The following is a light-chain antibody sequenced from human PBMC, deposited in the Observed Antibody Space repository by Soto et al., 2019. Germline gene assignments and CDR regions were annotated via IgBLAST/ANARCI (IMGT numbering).Light chain of an antibody. CDR1: SSDIGSYNY. Sequence: QSVLTQPASVSGSPGQSITISCIGSSSDIGSYNYVSWHQQHPGKAPKLLIYEVSNRPSGVSSRFSGSRSGNTASLTISGLQAEDEANYYCNAHTTSFTYVFGPGTKVTVL. CDR2: EVS. CDR3: NAHTTSFTYV. V-gene: IGLV2-14*01. J-gene: IGLJ1*01.